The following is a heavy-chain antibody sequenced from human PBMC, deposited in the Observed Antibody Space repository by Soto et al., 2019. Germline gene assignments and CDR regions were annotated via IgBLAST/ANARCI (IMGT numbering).Heavy chain of an antibody. D-gene: IGHD3-10*01. CDR1: GYTFTSYY. V-gene: IGHV1-46*01. J-gene: IGHJ6*02. CDR2: INPSGGST. CDR3: ARWVDGSGSYFPSILNYYYGMDV. Sequence: ASVKVSCKASGYTFTSYYMHWVRQVPGQGLEWMGIINPSGGSTSYAQKFQGRVTMTRDTSTSTVYMELSSLRSEDTAVYYCARWVDGSGSYFPSILNYYYGMDVWGQGTTVTVSS.